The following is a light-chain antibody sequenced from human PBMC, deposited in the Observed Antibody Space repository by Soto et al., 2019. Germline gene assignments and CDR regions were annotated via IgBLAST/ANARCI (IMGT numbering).Light chain of an antibody. CDR3: QQYNNLPQT. CDR1: QSVSSN. V-gene: IGKV3-15*01. Sequence: EIVMTQSPATLSVSPGERATLSCRASQSVSSNLAWYQQKPGQAPRLLIYGASTRATGIPARFSGSGSGTEFTLTISSRQSEDFAVYYCQQYNNLPQTFGQGTKVEIK. CDR2: GAS. J-gene: IGKJ1*01.